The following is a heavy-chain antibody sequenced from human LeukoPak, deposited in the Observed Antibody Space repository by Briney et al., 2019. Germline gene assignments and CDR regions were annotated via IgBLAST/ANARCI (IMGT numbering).Heavy chain of an antibody. CDR3: ARVQGYCSTTSCYPHY. D-gene: IGHD2-2*01. V-gene: IGHV7-4-1*02. CDR1: GYTLTNYA. Sequence: EASVKVSCKASGYTLTNYALNWVRLAPGQGLEWMGWINTNTGNPTYAQGFTGRFVFSLDTSVNTAYLQISSLKAEDTAIYYCARVQGYCSTTSCYPHYWGQGTLVTVSS. J-gene: IGHJ4*02. CDR2: INTNTGNP.